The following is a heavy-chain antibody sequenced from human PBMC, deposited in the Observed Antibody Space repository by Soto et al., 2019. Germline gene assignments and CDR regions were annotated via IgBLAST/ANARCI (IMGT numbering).Heavy chain of an antibody. CDR3: ARGGSGIAAAGPL. Sequence: SETLSLTCTVSGGSISSSSYYWGWIRQPPGKGLEWIGSIYYSGSTYYNPSLKSRVTISVDTSKNQFSLKLSSVTAADTAVYCCARGGSGIAAAGPLWGQGTLVTVSS. CDR2: IYYSGST. CDR1: GGSISSSSYY. V-gene: IGHV4-39*01. J-gene: IGHJ4*02. D-gene: IGHD6-13*01.